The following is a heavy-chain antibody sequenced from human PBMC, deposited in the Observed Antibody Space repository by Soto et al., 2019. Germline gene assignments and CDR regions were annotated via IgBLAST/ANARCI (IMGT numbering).Heavy chain of an antibody. CDR1: GGSISRYF. V-gene: IGHV4-59*01. CDR3: AHFSDLEWFDP. J-gene: IGHJ5*02. Sequence: QVQLQESGPGLVRPSETLSLTCTVSGGSISRYFWSWIRQSPGKGLEWIGYIFYTGSTTYNPSLKSRVTISIDTSKNQFSLKLSSLTAADTAVYYCAHFSDLEWFDPWGQGNLVTVS. CDR2: IFYTGST. D-gene: IGHD2-21*01.